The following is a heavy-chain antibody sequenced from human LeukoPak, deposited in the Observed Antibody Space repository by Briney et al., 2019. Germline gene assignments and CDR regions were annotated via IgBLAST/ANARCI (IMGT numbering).Heavy chain of an antibody. CDR3: ARGERSYYFDY. CDR2: IKQDGSEK. D-gene: IGHD5-24*01. Sequence: GGSLRLSCDASGFRFSAYGMSWVRQAPGKRLEWVANIKQDGSEKYYVDSVKGRFTISRDNAKNSLYLQMNSLRAEGTAVYYCARGERSYYFDYWGQGTLVTVSS. CDR1: GFRFSAYG. V-gene: IGHV3-7*01. J-gene: IGHJ4*02.